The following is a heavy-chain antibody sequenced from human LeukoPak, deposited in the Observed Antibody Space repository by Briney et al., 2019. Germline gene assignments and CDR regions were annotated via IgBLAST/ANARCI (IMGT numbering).Heavy chain of an antibody. CDR3: ATAPPSTTYRSTWEQDY. CDR1: GFTVSSNY. Sequence: GGSLRLSCAASGFTVSSNYMSWVRQAPGKGLEWVSVIYTGGTTYYADSVKGRFTISRDSSKNTLYLQMNSLRAEDTAVYYCATAPPSTTYRSTWEQDYWGQGTLVTVSS. D-gene: IGHD6-13*01. V-gene: IGHV3-66*01. CDR2: IYTGGTT. J-gene: IGHJ4*02.